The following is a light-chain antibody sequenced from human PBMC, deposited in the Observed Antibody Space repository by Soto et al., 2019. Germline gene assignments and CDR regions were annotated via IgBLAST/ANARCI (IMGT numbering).Light chain of an antibody. J-gene: IGKJ4*01. Sequence: EIVLTQSPATLSLSPGERATLSCRASQLVSSTYLAWFQQKPGQAPRLLIYGASTRATGIPDRFIGSGSGTDYTLTISGREPEEFALYYCQQNGVTPPNTFGGGTKVEV. CDR1: QLVSSTY. CDR2: GAS. CDR3: QQNGVTPPNT. V-gene: IGKV3-20*01.